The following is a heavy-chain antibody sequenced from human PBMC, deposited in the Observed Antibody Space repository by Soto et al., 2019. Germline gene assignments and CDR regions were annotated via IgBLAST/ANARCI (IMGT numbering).Heavy chain of an antibody. CDR1: GYTFTGYY. D-gene: IGHD6-13*01. Sequence: ASLQVSCKASGYTFTGYYMHWVRQAPGQGLEWMGWINPNSGGTNYAQKFQGRVTMTRDTSISTAYMELSRLRSDDTAVYYCATDPFYIAARPAGGEYLYYRMDVWCQVTTV. V-gene: IGHV1-2*02. CDR3: ATDPFYIAARPAGGEYLYYRMDV. CDR2: INPNSGGT. J-gene: IGHJ6*02.